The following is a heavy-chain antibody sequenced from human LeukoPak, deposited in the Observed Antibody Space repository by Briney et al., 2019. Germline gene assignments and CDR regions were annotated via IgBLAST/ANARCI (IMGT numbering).Heavy chain of an antibody. D-gene: IGHD3/OR15-3a*01. J-gene: IGHJ4*02. V-gene: IGHV4-30-2*01. CDR2: IYHSGNT. CDR3: ARDVGRDRDY. Sequence: SQTLSLTCAVSGDSISSSYYTWRWLRQPPGKGLEWIGYIYHSGNTYYDPSLKSRVTISVDRSQNQFSLKLSSVTAADTAVYYCARDVGRDRDYWGQGTLVTVSS. CDR1: GDSISSSYYT.